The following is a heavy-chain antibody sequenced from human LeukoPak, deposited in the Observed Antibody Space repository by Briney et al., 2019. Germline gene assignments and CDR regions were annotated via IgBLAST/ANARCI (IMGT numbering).Heavy chain of an antibody. Sequence: SETLSLTCTVSGGSISSGDYYWSWIRQPPGKGLEWIGYIYYSGSTYYNPSLKSRVTISVDTSKNQFSLKVSSVTAADTAVYYCASAPASDPTVFDYWGQGTLVAVSS. CDR1: GGSISSGDYY. CDR3: ASAPASDPTVFDY. J-gene: IGHJ4*02. CDR2: IYYSGST. V-gene: IGHV4-30-4*02. D-gene: IGHD4-11*01.